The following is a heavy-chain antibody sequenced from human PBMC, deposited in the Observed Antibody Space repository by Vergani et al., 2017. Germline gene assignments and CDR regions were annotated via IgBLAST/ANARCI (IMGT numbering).Heavy chain of an antibody. Sequence: QVQLQESGPGLVKPSETLSLTCTVSGGSVSSGSYYWSWIRQPAGKGLEWIGDIYYSGSTNYNPDLKSRVTISVDTSKNQFSLKLSSVTAADTAVYYCASSATLDYYYYYMDVWGKGTTVTVSS. CDR1: GGSVSSGSYY. CDR3: ASSATLDYYYYYMDV. CDR2: IYYSGST. J-gene: IGHJ6*03. V-gene: IGHV4-61*10.